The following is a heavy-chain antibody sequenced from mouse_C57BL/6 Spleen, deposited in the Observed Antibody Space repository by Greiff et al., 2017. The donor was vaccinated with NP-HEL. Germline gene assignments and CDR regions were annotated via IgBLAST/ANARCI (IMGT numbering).Heavy chain of an antibody. D-gene: IGHD2-3*01. Sequence: EVQLQQSGPELVKPGASVKISCKASGYTFTDYYMNWVKQSHGKSLEWIGDINPNNGGTSYNQKFKGKATLTVDKSSSTAYMELRSLTSEDSAVYYCERNGYSPWFADRGQGTLVTVSA. CDR1: GYTFTDYY. CDR3: ERNGYSPWFAD. J-gene: IGHJ3*01. V-gene: IGHV1-26*01. CDR2: INPNNGGT.